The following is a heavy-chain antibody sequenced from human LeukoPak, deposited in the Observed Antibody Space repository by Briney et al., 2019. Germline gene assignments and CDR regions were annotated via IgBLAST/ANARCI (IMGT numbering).Heavy chain of an antibody. CDR1: GFTFSSYA. Sequence: GGSLRLSCAASGFTFSSYAMHWVRQAPGKGLEWVAVISYDGSNKYYADSVKGRFTISRDNSKNTLYLQMNSLRAEDTAVYYCAREDTGDGYDYFDYWGQGTLVTVSS. D-gene: IGHD7-27*01. V-gene: IGHV3-30-3*01. J-gene: IGHJ4*02. CDR2: ISYDGSNK. CDR3: AREDTGDGYDYFDY.